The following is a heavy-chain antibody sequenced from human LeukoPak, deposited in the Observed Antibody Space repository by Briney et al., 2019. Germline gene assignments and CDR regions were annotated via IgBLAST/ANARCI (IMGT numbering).Heavy chain of an antibody. CDR1: GYTFTSYG. D-gene: IGHD3-22*01. J-gene: IGHJ4*02. CDR2: ISAYNGNT. Sequence: ASVKVSCKASGYTFTSYGITWVRQAPGQGLERMGWISAYNGNTNYAQKLQGRVTMTTDTSTSTAYMNLRSLRSDDTAVYYCAREVPYDTSRYYQPFDYWGQGTLVAVSS. V-gene: IGHV1-18*01. CDR3: AREVPYDTSRYYQPFDY.